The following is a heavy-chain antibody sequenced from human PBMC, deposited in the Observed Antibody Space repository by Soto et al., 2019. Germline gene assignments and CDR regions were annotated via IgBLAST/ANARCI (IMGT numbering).Heavy chain of an antibody. CDR1: GYTFTGYY. CDR3: ARGDDSRWLFHYLDY. D-gene: IGHD2-15*01. V-gene: IGHV1-2*02. CDR2: INPDDGAA. J-gene: IGHJ4*02. Sequence: ASVKVSCKVSGYTFTGYYLHWARQAPGQGLEWMGWINPDDGAANYAQQFQGRVTMTRDTSISTVYLEFSSLGSDDTAVYFCARGDDSRWLFHYLDYWGKGALVTVSS.